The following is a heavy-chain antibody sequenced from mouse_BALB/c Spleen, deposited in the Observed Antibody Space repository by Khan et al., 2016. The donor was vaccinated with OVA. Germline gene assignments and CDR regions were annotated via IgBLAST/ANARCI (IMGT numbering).Heavy chain of an antibody. CDR2: INPSTGYT. Sequence: VQLQQSGAELAKPGASVKMSCKASGYTFTSYWMHWVKQRPGQGLEWIGYINPSTGYTEYNQRFKDKATLTADKSSSTAYMQLGSLTSEESAFYYCANHGSSYAWLTYWGQGTLVTVSA. CDR3: ANHGSSYAWLTY. D-gene: IGHD1-1*01. J-gene: IGHJ3*01. V-gene: IGHV1-7*01. CDR1: GYTFTSYW.